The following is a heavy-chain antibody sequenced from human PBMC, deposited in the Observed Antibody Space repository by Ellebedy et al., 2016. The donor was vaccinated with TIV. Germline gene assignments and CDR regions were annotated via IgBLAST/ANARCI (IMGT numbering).Heavy chain of an antibody. D-gene: IGHD6-25*01. Sequence: GGSLRLSCAASGFTFSNYDMHWVRQATGKGLEWVSAIGTAGDTYYPDSVKGRFTISRENAKNSFYLQMNSLRAGDTAVYYCARAEPAGYYNGMDVWGQGTTVTVSS. J-gene: IGHJ6*02. CDR3: ARAEPAGYYNGMDV. CDR2: IGTAGDT. CDR1: GFTFSNYD. V-gene: IGHV3-13*01.